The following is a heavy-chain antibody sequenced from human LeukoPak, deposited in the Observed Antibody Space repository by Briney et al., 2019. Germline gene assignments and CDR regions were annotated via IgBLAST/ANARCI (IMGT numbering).Heavy chain of an antibody. CDR2: IYSGAST. V-gene: IGHV3-53*04. Sequence: GGSLRLSCAASGFTVSSNYMSWVRQAPGKGLEWVSIIYSGASTYYADSVKGRFTISRHNSKHTLYLQMNSLRAEDTAVYYCARWGIAAAGTFDYYYGMDVWGQGTTVTVSS. D-gene: IGHD6-13*01. J-gene: IGHJ6*02. CDR3: ARWGIAAAGTFDYYYGMDV. CDR1: GFTVSSNY.